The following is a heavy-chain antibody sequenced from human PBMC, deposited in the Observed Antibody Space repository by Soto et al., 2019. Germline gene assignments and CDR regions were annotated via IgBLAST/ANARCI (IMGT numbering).Heavy chain of an antibody. J-gene: IGHJ4*02. CDR2: GHYGGSA. Sequence: SETLSLTCTVSGGSISNSNFYWGWIRQPPGKGLEWIGSGHYGGSAYHNPSLKSRVTISVDTSRNQFSLNLTSVTAADTAMYYCAGQGGVGSTPSDYWGQGTLVTVSS. CDR3: AGQGGVGSTPSDY. V-gene: IGHV4-39*01. D-gene: IGHD2-2*01. CDR1: GGSISNSNFY.